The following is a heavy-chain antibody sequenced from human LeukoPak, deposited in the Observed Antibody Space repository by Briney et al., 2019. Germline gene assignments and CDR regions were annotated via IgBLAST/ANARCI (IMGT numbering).Heavy chain of an antibody. CDR2: INPSGGST. D-gene: IGHD6-13*01. V-gene: IGHV1-46*01. Sequence: ASVKVSCKASGYTFTSYYMNWVRQAPGQGLEWMGIINPSGGSTSYAQKFQGRVTMTRDTSTSTIYMELSSLRSEDTAVYYCARDLEQQLVIDYWGQGTLVTVSS. CDR3: ARDLEQQLVIDY. J-gene: IGHJ4*02. CDR1: GYTFTSYY.